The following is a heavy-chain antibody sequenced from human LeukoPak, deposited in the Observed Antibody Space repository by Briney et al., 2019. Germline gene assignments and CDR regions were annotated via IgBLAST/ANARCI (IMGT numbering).Heavy chain of an antibody. J-gene: IGHJ4*02. V-gene: IGHV3-23*01. D-gene: IGHD6-6*01. CDR3: AASYTTSSWAIFGY. CDR1: GFTFSSYA. Sequence: GGSLRLSCAASGFTFSSYAMSWVRQAPGKGREWVSAISGSGGSTYYADSVKGRFTISRDNSKNTLFLQMNSLRAEDTAVYYCAASYTTSSWAIFGYWGQGTLVTVSS. CDR2: ISGSGGST.